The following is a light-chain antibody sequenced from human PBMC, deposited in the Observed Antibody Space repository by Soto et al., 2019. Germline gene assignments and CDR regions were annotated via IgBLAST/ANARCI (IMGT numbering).Light chain of an antibody. CDR2: NAS. Sequence: DIQMTQSPSTLSASVGDRVTITCRASQSISSWLAWYQQKAGKAPKLLIYNASTLERGVPSRFSGSGSGTEFTLTISSLQPDDFATYYCQQYNSYSQTFGQGTKVEIK. J-gene: IGKJ1*01. V-gene: IGKV1-5*03. CDR1: QSISSW. CDR3: QQYNSYSQT.